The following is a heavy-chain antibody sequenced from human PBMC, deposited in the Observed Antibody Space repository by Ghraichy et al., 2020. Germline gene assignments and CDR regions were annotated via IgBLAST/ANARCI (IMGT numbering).Heavy chain of an antibody. Sequence: SGPTLVKPTQTLTLTCTFSGFSLSTSGMCVSWIRQPPGKALEWLARIDWDDDKYYSTSLKTRLTISKDTSKNQVVLTMTNMDPVDTATYYCARIEMATDHGAFDIWGQGTMVTVSS. CDR2: IDWDDDK. V-gene: IGHV2-70*11. CDR3: ARIEMATDHGAFDI. D-gene: IGHD5-24*01. J-gene: IGHJ3*02. CDR1: GFSLSTSGMC.